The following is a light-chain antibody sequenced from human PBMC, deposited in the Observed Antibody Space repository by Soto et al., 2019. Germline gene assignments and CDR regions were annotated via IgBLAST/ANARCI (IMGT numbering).Light chain of an antibody. V-gene: IGKV1-5*03. J-gene: IGKJ1*01. CDR3: QQYNDYSWT. Sequence: DIQMTQSPSTLSASVGDRVTITCRASQSVNNWLAWFQQKPGKAPNLLIYKVSNLESGVPSRFSGSGTGTEFTLPISSLQPDDFATYYCQQYNDYSWTFGQGTKVEIK. CDR1: QSVNNW. CDR2: KVS.